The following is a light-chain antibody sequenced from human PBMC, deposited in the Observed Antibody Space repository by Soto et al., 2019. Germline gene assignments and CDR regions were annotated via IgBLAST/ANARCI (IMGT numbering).Light chain of an antibody. V-gene: IGLV2-14*01. CDR3: SSYTTSSTPFV. Sequence: QSALTQPASVSGSPGQSLTISCTGTSSDVGRYNYVSWYQQHPGKAPKLMIYEVSNRPSGVSNRFSGSKSGNTASLTISGLQAEDEGDYYCSSYTTSSTPFVFGTGTKLTVL. CDR1: SSDVGRYNY. CDR2: EVS. J-gene: IGLJ1*01.